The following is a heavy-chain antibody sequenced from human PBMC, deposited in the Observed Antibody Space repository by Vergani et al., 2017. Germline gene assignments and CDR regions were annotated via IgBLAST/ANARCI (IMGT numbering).Heavy chain of an antibody. CDR1: GITLKNAW. D-gene: IGHD2-2*02. J-gene: IGHJ4*02. CDR2: IRSKNDGGTA. CDR3: YTDYHDY. V-gene: IGHV3-15*01. Sequence: EVQVVESGGGLIKPGGSLRLSCVVSGITLKNAWINWVRQAPGKGLEWIGRIRSKNDGGTADYAAPLKGRFTISRDDSKDSAFLLVNNLKTEDTAVYFCYTDYHDYWGQGTLVTVSS.